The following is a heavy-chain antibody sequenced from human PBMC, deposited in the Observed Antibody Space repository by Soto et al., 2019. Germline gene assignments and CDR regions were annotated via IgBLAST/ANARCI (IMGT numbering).Heavy chain of an antibody. V-gene: IGHV5-10-1*01. CDR3: ARLPMWSRYSSGGFDY. J-gene: IGHJ4*02. CDR2: IDPSDSYT. Sequence: GESLKISCKGSGYSFTSYWISWVRQMPGKGLEWMGRIDPSDSYTNYSPSFQGHVTISADKSISTAYLQWSSLKASDTAMYYCARLPMWSRYSSGGFDYWGQGTLVTVSS. D-gene: IGHD6-19*01. CDR1: GYSFTSYW.